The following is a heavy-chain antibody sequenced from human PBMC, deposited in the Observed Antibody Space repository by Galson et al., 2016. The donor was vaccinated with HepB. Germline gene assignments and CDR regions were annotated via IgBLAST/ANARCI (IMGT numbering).Heavy chain of an antibody. Sequence: SLRLSCAASGFTFNTYYMSWVRQAPGRGLEWVAYISNSGVNTHYAGSVNGRFTISRDNAKNSLYLQMNSLRAEDTAVYYCARRGLLHLALDYWGQGALVTVSS. V-gene: IGHV3-11*06. CDR1: GFTFNTYY. D-gene: IGHD5/OR15-5a*01. CDR2: ISNSGVNT. J-gene: IGHJ4*02. CDR3: ARRGLLHLALDY.